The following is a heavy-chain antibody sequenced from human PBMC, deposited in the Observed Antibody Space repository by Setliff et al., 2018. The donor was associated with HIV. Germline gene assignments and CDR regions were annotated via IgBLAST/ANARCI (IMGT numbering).Heavy chain of an antibody. Sequence: ASETLSLTCTVSGVSISSGNYYWSWIRQPAGKGLEWIGRIYTSGSSNYNPSLNDRATISLDTSKNQFSLKLNSVTAADTAVYYCARLVVITTNFDYWGQGTLVTVSS. D-gene: IGHD3-22*01. J-gene: IGHJ4*02. V-gene: IGHV4-61*02. CDR2: IYTSGSS. CDR3: ARLVVITTNFDY. CDR1: GVSISSGNYY.